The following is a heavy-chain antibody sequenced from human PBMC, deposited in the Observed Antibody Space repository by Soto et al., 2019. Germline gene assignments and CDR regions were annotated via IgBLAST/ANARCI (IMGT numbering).Heavy chain of an antibody. CDR3: TRMDSGYAIFDD. CDR1: GFVFADYG. J-gene: IGHJ4*02. V-gene: IGHV3-49*03. CDR2: IRGVPYGGTT. D-gene: IGHD5-12*01. Sequence: PGGSLRLSCSTSGFVFADYGLNWFRQAPGKGLEWVGFIRGVPYGGTTEYAASVKGRFTISVDVSKSIGYLQMNSLQTEDTAVYFCTRMDSGYAIFDDWGQGTLVTVSS.